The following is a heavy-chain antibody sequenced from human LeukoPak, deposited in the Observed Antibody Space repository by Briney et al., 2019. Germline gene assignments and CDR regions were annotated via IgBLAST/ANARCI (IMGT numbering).Heavy chain of an antibody. CDR3: AKEGTAQISTWYDN. V-gene: IGHV3-30*18. CDR2: ISYEGRTM. D-gene: IGHD2-2*01. J-gene: IGHJ4*02. CDR1: GFTFSNYG. Sequence: GGSLRLSCAGAGFTFSNYGMHWVRQAPGKGLEWLAVISYEGRTMYYADSVKGRFTISRDNSRNTLFLQMNSLSPDDTAVYYCAKEGTAQISTWYDNWGQGTLVTVSS.